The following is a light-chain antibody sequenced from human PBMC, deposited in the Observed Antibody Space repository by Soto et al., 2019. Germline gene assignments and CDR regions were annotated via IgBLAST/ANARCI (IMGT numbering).Light chain of an antibody. J-gene: IGKJ5*01. V-gene: IGKV1-27*01. Sequence: DIQMTQSPSTLSASAGDRVTITCRASQTVSTWLAWYQQRPGKVPKLLIYAAAALQSGVPSRFSGSGSGTDFTLSIASLQAEDFGTYYCQEYNRLPITFGQGTRLEIK. CDR3: QEYNRLPIT. CDR1: QTVSTW. CDR2: AAA.